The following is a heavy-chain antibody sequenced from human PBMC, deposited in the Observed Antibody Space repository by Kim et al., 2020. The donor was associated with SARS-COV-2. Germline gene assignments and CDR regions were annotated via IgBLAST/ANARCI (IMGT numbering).Heavy chain of an antibody. J-gene: IGHJ6*02. CDR2: ISYDGSNK. CDR1: GFTFSSYG. Sequence: GGSLRLSCAASGFTFSSYGMHWVRQAPGKGLEWVAVISYDGSNKYYADSVKGRFTISGDNSKNTLYLQMNSLRAEDTAVYYCAKDRVAPGTVTGAYYYYGMDVWGQGTTVTVSS. V-gene: IGHV3-30*18. D-gene: IGHD4-17*01. CDR3: AKDRVAPGTVTGAYYYYGMDV.